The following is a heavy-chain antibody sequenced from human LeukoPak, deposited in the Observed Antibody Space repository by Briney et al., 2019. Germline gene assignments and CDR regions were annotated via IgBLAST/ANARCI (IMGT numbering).Heavy chain of an antibody. D-gene: IGHD6-13*01. Sequence: PSQTLSLTCAVSGGSISSGGYSWSWIRQPPGKGLEWIGYIYHSGSTYYNPPLKSRVTISVDRSKNQFSLKLSSVTAADTAVYYCARASIAAAGGLDYWGQGTLVTVSS. V-gene: IGHV4-30-2*01. J-gene: IGHJ4*02. CDR1: GGSISSGGYS. CDR3: ARASIAAAGGLDY. CDR2: IYHSGST.